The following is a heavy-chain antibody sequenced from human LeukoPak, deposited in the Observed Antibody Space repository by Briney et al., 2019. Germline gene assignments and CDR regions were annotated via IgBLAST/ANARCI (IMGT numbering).Heavy chain of an antibody. CDR3: ARGYSSGWRFDY. V-gene: IGHV4-34*01. J-gene: IGHJ4*02. CDR2: INHSGST. Sequence: SETLSLTCAVYGGSFSGYYWSWIRQPPGKGLEWIGEINHSGSTNYNPSLKSRVTISVDTSKNQFSLKQSSVTAADTAVYYCARGYSSGWRFDYWGQGTLVTVSS. D-gene: IGHD6-19*01. CDR1: GGSFSGYY.